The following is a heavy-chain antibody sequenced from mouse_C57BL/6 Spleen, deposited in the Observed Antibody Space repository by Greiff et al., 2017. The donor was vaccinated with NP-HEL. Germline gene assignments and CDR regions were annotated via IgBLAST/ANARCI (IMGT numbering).Heavy chain of an antibody. V-gene: IGHV1-80*01. J-gene: IGHJ4*01. CDR3: ASRDYYGSSYPYAMDY. Sequence: VQLQQSGAELVKPGASVKISCKASGYAFSSYWMNWVKQRPGKGLEWIGQIYPGDGDTNYNGKFKGKATLTADKSSSTAYMQLSSLTSEDSAVYFCASRDYYGSSYPYAMDYWGQGTSVTVSS. CDR1: GYAFSSYW. D-gene: IGHD1-1*01. CDR2: IYPGDGDT.